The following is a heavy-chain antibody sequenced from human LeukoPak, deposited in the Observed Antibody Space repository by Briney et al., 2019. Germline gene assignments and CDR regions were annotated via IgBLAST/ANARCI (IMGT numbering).Heavy chain of an antibody. CDR3: ARTTVIVGRALDL. D-gene: IGHD3-22*01. J-gene: IGHJ3*01. Sequence: GSLRLSCAASGFILSSYWMSWVRQAPGKGLEWVANIKQEGSEKYYVDSVKGRFTISRDNAKNSLYLQMNSLRAEDTAVYYCARTTVIVGRALDLWGQGTVVTVSS. CDR1: GFILSSYW. CDR2: IKQEGSEK. V-gene: IGHV3-7*01.